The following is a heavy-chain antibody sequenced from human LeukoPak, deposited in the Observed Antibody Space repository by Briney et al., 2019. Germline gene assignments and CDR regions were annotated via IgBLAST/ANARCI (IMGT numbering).Heavy chain of an antibody. V-gene: IGHV1-18*01. CDR1: GYTFTSYG. CDR2: ISAYNGNT. CDR3: ARVWGGDYYGSGSLDY. J-gene: IGHJ4*02. Sequence: GASVKVSCKASGYTFTSYGISWVRQAPGQGLEWMGWISAYNGNTNYAQKLQGRVTMTTDTSTCTAYMELRSLRSDDTAVYYCARVWGGDYYGSGSLDYWGQGTLVTVSS. D-gene: IGHD3-10*01.